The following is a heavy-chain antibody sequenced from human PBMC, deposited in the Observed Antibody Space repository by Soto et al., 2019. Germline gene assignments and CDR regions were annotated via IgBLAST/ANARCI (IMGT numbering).Heavy chain of an antibody. D-gene: IGHD4-17*01. CDR2: ISTSGVTA. Sequence: EVRLLESGGGLVQPGGSLRLSCAASGFTFNNYAMDWVRQAPGKGLEWLSAISTSGVTAYYADSVKGRFTISRDNSKNTLFLQMNSLRAEDTAVYYCAKDMGCDYGGNTGLEWGQGTLVTVSS. J-gene: IGHJ4*02. CDR1: GFTFNNYA. V-gene: IGHV3-23*01. CDR3: AKDMGCDYGGNTGLE.